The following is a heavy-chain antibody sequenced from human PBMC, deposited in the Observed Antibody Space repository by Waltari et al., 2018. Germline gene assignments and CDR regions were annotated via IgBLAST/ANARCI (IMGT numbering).Heavy chain of an antibody. CDR1: LYSITSGPY. Sequence: QVQLQESGPGLVTPSETLSLTCYVSLYSITSGPYWGWLRQSPGKGLGWIGSFSHNVNTFYNPSLKSRVTIPVDTSKNQFSLKLTSVTAADTAIYYCVRDRDAPSGWQYDSWGQGTLVTVSS. J-gene: IGHJ4*02. V-gene: IGHV4-38-2*02. CDR3: VRDRDAPSGWQYDS. D-gene: IGHD6-25*01. CDR2: FSHNVNT.